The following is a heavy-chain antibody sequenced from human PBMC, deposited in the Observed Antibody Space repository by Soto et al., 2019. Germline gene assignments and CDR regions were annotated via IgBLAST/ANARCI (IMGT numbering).Heavy chain of an antibody. Sequence: QVQLQESGPGLVKPSETLSLTCTVSGGSISSYYWSWIRQPPGKGLEWIGYIYYSGSTNYNPSLQSRVTITVDTSKNHFSLKLSSVTAADTAVYYWARVGSATGTNQRGGWFDPWGQGTLVTVSS. CDR2: IYYSGST. J-gene: IGHJ5*02. CDR3: ARVGSATGTNQRGGWFDP. CDR1: GGSISSYY. D-gene: IGHD4-17*01. V-gene: IGHV4-59*01.